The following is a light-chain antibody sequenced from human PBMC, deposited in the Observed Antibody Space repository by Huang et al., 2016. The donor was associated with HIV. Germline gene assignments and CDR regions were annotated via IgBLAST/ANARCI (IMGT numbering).Light chain of an antibody. CDR3: QQRFT. CDR1: QNISRF. J-gene: IGKJ3*01. V-gene: IGKV3-11*01. CDR2: GAS. Sequence: EIVLTQSPAILSLSPGGRATLSCRASQNISRFLAWYQQGAGQAPRLLIYGASNRATGIPARFSGSGSGTDFPLTINNLEPGDFAVYYCQQRFTFGPGTKVDIK.